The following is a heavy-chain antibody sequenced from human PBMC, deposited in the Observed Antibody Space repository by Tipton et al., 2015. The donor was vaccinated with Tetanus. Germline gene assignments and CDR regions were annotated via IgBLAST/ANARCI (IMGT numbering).Heavy chain of an antibody. CDR2: IIPIFGTA. CDR1: GDTFSSYA. Sequence: QVQLVQSGAEVKKPGSSVKVSCKASGDTFSSYAISWVRQAPGQGLEWMGGIIPIFGTANYAQKFQGRVTITADESTSTAYMELSGLRSEDTAVYYCARDSWKMVRGVTTYYNWFDPWGQGTPVTVSS. D-gene: IGHD3-10*01. V-gene: IGHV1-69*01. J-gene: IGHJ5*02. CDR3: ARDSWKMVRGVTTYYNWFDP.